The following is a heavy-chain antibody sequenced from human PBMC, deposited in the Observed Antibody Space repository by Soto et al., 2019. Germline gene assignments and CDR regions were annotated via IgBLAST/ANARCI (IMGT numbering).Heavy chain of an antibody. CDR3: VADVPGVRTNWGFDY. J-gene: IGHJ4*02. V-gene: IGHV3-15*07. CDR1: GLTLSHAW. D-gene: IGHD7-27*01. CDR2: IKTKVEGGTM. Sequence: EVQLVESGGGFVEPGGSLRLSCVGSGLTLSHAWMTWVRQAPGKGLEWVGRIKTKVEGGTMDYAAPVKGRFSVSRDDSENTCYLHLSSPHSEDTAMYYCVADVPGVRTNWGFDYWGQGTLVTVSS.